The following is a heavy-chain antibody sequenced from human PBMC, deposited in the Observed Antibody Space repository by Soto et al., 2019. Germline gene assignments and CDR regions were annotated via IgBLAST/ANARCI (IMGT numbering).Heavy chain of an antibody. D-gene: IGHD6-6*01. CDR2: IKQDGSEK. Sequence: GGSLRLSCAASGFTFSSYLMSWVRQAPGKGLEWVANIKQDGSEKYYVDSVKGRFTISRDNAKNSLYLQMNSLRAEDTAVYYCASLGPAARPFDYWGQGTLVTVSS. CDR1: GFTFSSYL. J-gene: IGHJ4*02. V-gene: IGHV3-7*01. CDR3: ASLGPAARPFDY.